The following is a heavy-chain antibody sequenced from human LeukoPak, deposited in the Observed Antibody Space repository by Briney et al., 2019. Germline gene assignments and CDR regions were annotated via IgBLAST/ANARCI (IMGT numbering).Heavy chain of an antibody. Sequence: GASVKVSCKASGYTFTSYDINWVRQATGQGLEWMGWMNPNSGNTGYAQKFHGRVTITRNTSISTAYMELSSLRSEDTAVYYCARGQKITIFGVVIIGGNWFDPWGQGTLVTVSS. CDR1: GYTFTSYD. J-gene: IGHJ5*02. CDR3: ARGQKITIFGVVIIGGNWFDP. V-gene: IGHV1-8*03. D-gene: IGHD3-3*01. CDR2: MNPNSGNT.